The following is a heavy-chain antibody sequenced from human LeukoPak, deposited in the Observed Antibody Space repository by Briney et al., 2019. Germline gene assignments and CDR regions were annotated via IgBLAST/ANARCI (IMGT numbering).Heavy chain of an antibody. CDR2: ISNSGST. Sequence: PSETLSLTCTVSGDSISGYYWSWIRQPPGKGLEWLGYISNSGSTNYNPSLKSRVTISVDTSKNQLSLNINSVTAADTAVYYCARDPSINRGWTIAFDLWGQGTMVTVSS. V-gene: IGHV4-59*01. D-gene: IGHD5-24*01. J-gene: IGHJ3*01. CDR3: ARDPSINRGWTIAFDL. CDR1: GDSISGYY.